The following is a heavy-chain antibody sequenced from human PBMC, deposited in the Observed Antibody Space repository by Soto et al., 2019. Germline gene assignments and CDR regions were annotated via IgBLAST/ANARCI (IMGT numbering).Heavy chain of an antibody. D-gene: IGHD3-3*01. J-gene: IGHJ5*02. CDR3: ARQSILSTNFGVDSRGWFDP. V-gene: IGHV5-51*01. Sequence: AESLKISCKGSGYSFTSYWIGWVRQMPGKGLEWMGIIYPGDSDTRYSPSFQGQVTISADKSISTAYLQWSSLKASDTAMYYCARQSILSTNFGVDSRGWFDPWGQGTLVTVSS. CDR1: GYSFTSYW. CDR2: IYPGDSDT.